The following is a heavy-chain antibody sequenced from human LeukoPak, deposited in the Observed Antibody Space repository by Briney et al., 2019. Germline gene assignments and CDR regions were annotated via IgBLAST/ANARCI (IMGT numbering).Heavy chain of an antibody. CDR3: ARVYRDTYGKN. CDR2: ISAYNGNT. V-gene: IGHV1-18*04. J-gene: IGHJ4*02. CDR1: GYTFTSYG. Sequence: ASMKVSCKASGYTFTSYGISWVRQAPGQGLEWMGWISAYNGNTNYAQKLQGRVTMTTDTSTSTAYMESRSLRSDNTAVYYCARVYRDTYGKNWGQGTLVTVSS. D-gene: IGHD5-18*01.